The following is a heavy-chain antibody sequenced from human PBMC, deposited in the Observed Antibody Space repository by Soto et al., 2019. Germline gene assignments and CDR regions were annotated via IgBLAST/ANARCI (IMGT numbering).Heavy chain of an antibody. D-gene: IGHD2-21*02. CDR1: GFTFSSSG. CDR2: ISRDGSKT. Sequence: QLQLVESGGGVVQHGRSLRLSCVSSGFTFSSSGMHWVRQGPGKGLEWVSYISRDGSKTYYADSVRGRFTVSRDNSKNTLYLQADSLRAEDTAVYYCSKNLGICSDSGCREQFDYWGQGTLVTVSS. CDR3: SKNLGICSDSGCREQFDY. V-gene: IGHV3-30*18. J-gene: IGHJ4*02.